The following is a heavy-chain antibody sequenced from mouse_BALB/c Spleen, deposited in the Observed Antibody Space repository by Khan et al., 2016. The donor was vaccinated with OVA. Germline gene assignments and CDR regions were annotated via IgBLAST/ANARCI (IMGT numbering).Heavy chain of an antibody. CDR1: GYAFSSYW. D-gene: IGHD1-1*01. Sequence: QIQLQQSGAELVRPGSSVKISCKASGYAFSSYWMNWVKQRPGQGLEWIGQIYPGNGDTNYNGKFKGKATLTADKSSSTAPMQLSSLTSEDSAVYFCARYYVSSFAYWGQGTLVTVSA. V-gene: IGHV1-80*01. J-gene: IGHJ3*01. CDR2: IYPGNGDT. CDR3: ARYYVSSFAY.